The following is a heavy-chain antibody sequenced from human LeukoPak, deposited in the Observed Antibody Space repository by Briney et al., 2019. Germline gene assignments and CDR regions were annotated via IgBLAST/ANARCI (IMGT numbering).Heavy chain of an antibody. CDR3: AREIPRGAINLDY. J-gene: IGHJ4*02. CDR2: IKQDGSQK. V-gene: IGHV3-7*01. D-gene: IGHD3-10*01. Sequence: GGSLRLSCAASGFTFSTYWMTWVRQAPGKGLEWVANIKQDGSQKYYVDSVKGRFTISRDNAKNSLYLEMNSLRAEDTAVYYCAREIPRGAINLDYWGQGTLVTVSS. CDR1: GFTFSTYW.